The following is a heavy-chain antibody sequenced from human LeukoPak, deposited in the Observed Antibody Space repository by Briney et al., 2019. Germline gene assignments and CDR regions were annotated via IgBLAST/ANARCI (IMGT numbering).Heavy chain of an antibody. CDR3: ARGGRYCSSSTCYYDY. V-gene: IGHV1-2*02. CDR2: INPNSGGT. D-gene: IGHD2-2*01. J-gene: IGHJ4*02. CDR1: GYTFTGYY. Sequence: GASVKVSCKASGYTFTGYYMHWVRQAPGQGLEWMGWINPNSGGTNYAQKFQGRVTMTRDTSISTAYIELSRLKSDDTAVYYCARGGRYCSSSTCYYDYWGQGTLVTVSS.